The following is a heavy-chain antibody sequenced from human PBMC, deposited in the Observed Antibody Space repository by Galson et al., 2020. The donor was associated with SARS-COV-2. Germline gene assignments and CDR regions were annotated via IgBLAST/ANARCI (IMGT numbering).Heavy chain of an antibody. J-gene: IGHJ4*02. D-gene: IGHD1-26*01. CDR3: ASGLGGDY. CDR1: GGSITSDGSY. Sequence: SETLSLTCTVSGGSITSDGSYWSWIRQHPGKGLEWIGYIFYSGFTYYNPSLKSRLTMSLDTSKNQFSLEVSSVTAADTAVYYCASGLGGDYWGPGTLVTVSS. V-gene: IGHV4-31*03. CDR2: IFYSGFT.